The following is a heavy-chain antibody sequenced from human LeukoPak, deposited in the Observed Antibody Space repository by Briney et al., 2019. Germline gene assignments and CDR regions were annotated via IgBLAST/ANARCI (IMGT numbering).Heavy chain of an antibody. J-gene: IGHJ4*02. CDR3: ARGGY. CDR1: GDTFSSYA. Sequence: ASVKVSCKASGDTFSSYAISWVRQAPGQGLEWTGRIIPIFGTANYAQKFQGRVTITTDESTSTAYMELSSLRSEDTAVYYCARGGYWGQGTLVTVSS. CDR2: IIPIFGTA. V-gene: IGHV1-69*05.